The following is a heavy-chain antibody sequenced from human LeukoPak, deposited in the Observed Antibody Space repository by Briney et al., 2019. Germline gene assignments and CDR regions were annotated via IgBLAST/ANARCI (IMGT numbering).Heavy chain of an antibody. CDR3: ARDHCVSSGCYEDYYYGMDV. CDR1: GYTFTGYY. D-gene: IGHD6-25*01. V-gene: IGHV1-2*02. J-gene: IGHJ6*02. Sequence: ASVKVSCKASGYTFTGYYMQWVGQAPGQGLEWMGWINPNSGGTNYAQKFQGRVTMTRDTSISTAYMELSRLRSDDTAVYFCARDHCVSSGCYEDYYYGMDVWAEGPRSPSP. CDR2: INPNSGGT.